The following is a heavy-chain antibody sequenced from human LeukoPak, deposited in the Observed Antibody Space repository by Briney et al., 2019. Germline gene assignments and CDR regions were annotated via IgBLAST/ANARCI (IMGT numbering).Heavy chain of an antibody. CDR3: ARVYYYGSGTNYYYYMDV. J-gene: IGHJ6*03. D-gene: IGHD3-10*01. V-gene: IGHV4-4*07. Sequence: SETLSLTCAVSGGSISSYYWSWIRQPAGKGLEWIRRIYTSGSTNYNPSLKSRVTMSVDTSKNQFSLKLSSVTAADTAVYYCARVYYYGSGTNYYYYMDVWGKGTTVTISS. CDR1: GGSISSYY. CDR2: IYTSGST.